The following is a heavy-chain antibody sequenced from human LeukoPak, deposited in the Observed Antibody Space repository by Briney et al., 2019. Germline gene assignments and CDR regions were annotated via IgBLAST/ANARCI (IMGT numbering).Heavy chain of an antibody. CDR3: ARGVFTTVTNNDYYYYMDV. CDR2: INPNSGGT. CDR1: GYTFTGYY. V-gene: IGHV1-2*02. Sequence: ASVKVSCKASGYTFTGYYMHWVRQAPGQGLEWMGWINPNSGGTNYAQKFQGRVTMTRDTSISTAYMELSRLRSDDTAVYYCARGVFTTVTNNDYYYYMDVWGKGTTVTVSS. J-gene: IGHJ6*03. D-gene: IGHD4-17*01.